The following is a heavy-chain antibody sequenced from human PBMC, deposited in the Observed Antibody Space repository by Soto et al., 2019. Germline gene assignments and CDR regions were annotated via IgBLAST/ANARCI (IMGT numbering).Heavy chain of an antibody. Sequence: SETLSLTCTVSGGSISSYYWSWIRQPPGKGLEWIGYIYYSGSTNYNPSLKSRVTISVDTSKNQFSLKLSSVTAADTAVYYCARAKAPRYGSSWYWFDPWGQGTLVTVSS. D-gene: IGHD6-13*01. CDR1: GGSISSYY. J-gene: IGHJ5*02. CDR3: ARAKAPRYGSSWYWFDP. CDR2: IYYSGST. V-gene: IGHV4-59*08.